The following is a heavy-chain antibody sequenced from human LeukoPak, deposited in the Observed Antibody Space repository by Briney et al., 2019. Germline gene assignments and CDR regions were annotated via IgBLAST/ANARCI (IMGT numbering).Heavy chain of an antibody. J-gene: IGHJ6*03. CDR2: IYHSGGT. Sequence: SGTLSLTCAVSGGSISSSTNWWSWVRQPPGKGLEWIGEIYHSGGTNYNPSLKSRITISVDKSQNQFSLKVNSLTAADTAVYYCATNGYYCMDVWGKGTTVTVTS. CDR3: ATNGYYCMDV. D-gene: IGHD2-8*01. V-gene: IGHV4-4*02. CDR1: GGSISSSTNW.